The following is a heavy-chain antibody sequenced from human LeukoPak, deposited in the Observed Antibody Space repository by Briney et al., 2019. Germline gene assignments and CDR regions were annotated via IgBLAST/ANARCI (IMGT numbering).Heavy chain of an antibody. CDR1: GGSFSGYH. J-gene: IGHJ6*02. Sequence: SETLSLTCAVYGGSFSGYHWSWIRQPPGKGLEWIGEINHSGSTNYNPSLKSRVTISVDTSKNQFSLKLSSVTAADTAVYYCARGGGLYVWGAKYGMDVWGQGTTVTVSS. V-gene: IGHV4-34*01. CDR2: INHSGST. CDR3: ARGGGLYVWGAKYGMDV. D-gene: IGHD3-16*01.